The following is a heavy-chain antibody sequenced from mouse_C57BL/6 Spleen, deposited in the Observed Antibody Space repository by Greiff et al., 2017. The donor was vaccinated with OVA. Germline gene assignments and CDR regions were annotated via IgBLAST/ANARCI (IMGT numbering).Heavy chain of an antibody. Sequence: VQLQQPGAELVKPGASVKMSCKASGYTFTSYWITWVKQRPGQGLEWIGDIYPGSGSTNYNEKFKSKATLTVDTSSSTAYMQLSSLTSEDSAVYYCARLRYYDYDVYYAMDYWGQGTSVTVSS. J-gene: IGHJ4*01. CDR2: IYPGSGST. V-gene: IGHV1-55*01. D-gene: IGHD2-4*01. CDR3: ARLRYYDYDVYYAMDY. CDR1: GYTFTSYW.